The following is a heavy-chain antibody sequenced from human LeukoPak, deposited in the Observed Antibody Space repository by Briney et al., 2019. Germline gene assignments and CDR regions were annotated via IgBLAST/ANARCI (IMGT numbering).Heavy chain of an antibody. J-gene: IGHJ4*02. CDR3: ARSREMATIRAFDY. V-gene: IGHV5-51*01. CDR1: GYSFSSYC. D-gene: IGHD5-24*01. Sequence: GESLKISCKGSGYSFSSYCIGWVRQMSGKGLEWIGIIYPGDTDTRHSPSFQGQVTISADKSLSTAYLQRSSLKAPHTAAYYCARSREMATIRAFDYWGQGTLVTVSS. CDR2: IYPGDTDT.